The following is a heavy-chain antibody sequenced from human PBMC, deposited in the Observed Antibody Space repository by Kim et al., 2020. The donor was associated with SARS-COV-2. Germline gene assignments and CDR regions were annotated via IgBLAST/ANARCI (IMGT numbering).Heavy chain of an antibody. CDR1: GFTFSSYA. J-gene: IGHJ5*02. V-gene: IGHV3-23*01. D-gene: IGHD2-2*01. Sequence: GGSLRLSCAASGFTFSSYAMSWVRQAPGKGLEWVSAISGSGGSTYYADSVKGRFTISRDNSKNTLYLQMNSLRAEDTAVYYCAKGPPWSSTSFAEDPLFDPWGQGTLVTVSS. CDR2: ISGSGGST. CDR3: AKGPPWSSTSFAEDPLFDP.